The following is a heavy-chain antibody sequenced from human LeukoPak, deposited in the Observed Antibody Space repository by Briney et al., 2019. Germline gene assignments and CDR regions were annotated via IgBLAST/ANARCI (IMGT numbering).Heavy chain of an antibody. D-gene: IGHD6-19*01. CDR1: GFTFRNYA. Sequence: GGSLRLSCAASGFTFRNYAMSWVRQAPGKGLQWVANIKQDGSEKYYVDSVKGRFTISRDNAQNSLYLQMHSLRVEDTAVYYCARIAVAGIDYWGQGTLVTVSS. CDR2: IKQDGSEK. CDR3: ARIAVAGIDY. V-gene: IGHV3-7*03. J-gene: IGHJ4*02.